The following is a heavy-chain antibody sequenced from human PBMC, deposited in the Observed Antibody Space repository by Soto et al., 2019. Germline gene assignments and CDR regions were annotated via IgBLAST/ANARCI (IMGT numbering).Heavy chain of an antibody. D-gene: IGHD2-2*01. CDR1: GYSFMKYG. Sequence: GASVKVSCKGFGYSFMKYGINWVRQAPGQGLEWVGWISPYSGYTHSAQKFHGRLTLTTDTAASTAYMELRILRSADTALYYCAREASVLIPAAQSSSFESWGQGTLVTVSS. V-gene: IGHV1-18*01. CDR3: AREASVLIPAAQSSSFES. J-gene: IGHJ4*02. CDR2: ISPYSGYT.